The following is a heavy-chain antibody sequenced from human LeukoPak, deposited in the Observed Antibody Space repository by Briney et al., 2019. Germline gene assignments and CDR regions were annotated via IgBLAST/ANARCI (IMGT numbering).Heavy chain of an antibody. CDR1: GGSISSYY. J-gene: IGHJ3*02. Sequence: PSETLSLTCTVSGGSISSYYWSWIRQPPGKGLEWIGYIYYSGSTNYNPSLKSRVTMSVDTSKNQFSLRLSSVTAADTAVYFCARADRSDYYSAPNAFDIWGQGTMVAVSS. CDR3: ARADRSDYYSAPNAFDI. D-gene: IGHD3-22*01. V-gene: IGHV4-59*01. CDR2: IYYSGST.